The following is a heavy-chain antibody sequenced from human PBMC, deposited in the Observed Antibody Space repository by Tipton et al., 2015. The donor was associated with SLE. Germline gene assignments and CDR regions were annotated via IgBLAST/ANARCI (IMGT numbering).Heavy chain of an antibody. J-gene: IGHJ3*02. CDR1: GDSISRSTYY. V-gene: IGHV4-39*01. CDR2: IYYLGNT. Sequence: TLSLTCNVSGDSISRSTYYWGWIRQPPGKGLEWIGTIYYLGNTYYNPSLKSRVSISVDTSQNQFSLNLNSVAAADTAVYYCAKHDRGRDAFDIWGQGTMVTVSS. D-gene: IGHD3-16*02. CDR3: AKHDRGRDAFDI.